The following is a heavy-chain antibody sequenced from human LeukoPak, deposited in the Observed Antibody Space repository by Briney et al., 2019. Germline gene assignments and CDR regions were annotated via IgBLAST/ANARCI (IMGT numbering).Heavy chain of an antibody. J-gene: IGHJ4*02. CDR2: IYTSGST. V-gene: IGHV4-4*07. D-gene: IGHD6-13*01. CDR3: ASSSSSWYVDY. CDR1: GGSISSYY. Sequence: SETLSLTCTVSGGSISSYYWSWIRQPAGKGLEWIGRIYTSGSTYYNPSLKSRVTISVDTSKNQFSLKLSSVTAADTAVYYCASSSSSWYVDYWGQGTLVTVSS.